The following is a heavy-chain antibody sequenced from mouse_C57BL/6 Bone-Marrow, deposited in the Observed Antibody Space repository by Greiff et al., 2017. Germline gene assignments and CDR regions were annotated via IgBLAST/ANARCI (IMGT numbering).Heavy chain of an antibody. CDR2: INPSSGYT. D-gene: IGHD2-1*01. V-gene: IGHV1-4*01. CDR3: ARSDYGNYYFDY. CDR1: GYTFTSYT. J-gene: IGHJ2*01. Sequence: VQLQQSGAELARPGASVKMSCKASGYTFTSYTMHWVKQRPGQGLEWIGYINPSSGYTKYNQKFKDKATLTADTSSSTAYMQLSSLTSEDSAVYYCARSDYGNYYFDYWGQGTTLTVSS.